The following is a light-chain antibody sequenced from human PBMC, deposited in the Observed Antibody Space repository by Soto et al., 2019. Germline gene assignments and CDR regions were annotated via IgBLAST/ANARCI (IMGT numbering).Light chain of an antibody. J-gene: IGKJ4*01. CDR3: QQCNTPFT. V-gene: IGKV1-5*03. CDR2: KAS. Sequence: DIQMTQSPSTLSASVGDRITITCRASQSIRSWLAWYQQKPGKAPKLLIYKASSLESGVPLRFSGSGAGTEFTLTISSLQPDDFATYYCQQCNTPFTFGGGTKVDIK. CDR1: QSIRSW.